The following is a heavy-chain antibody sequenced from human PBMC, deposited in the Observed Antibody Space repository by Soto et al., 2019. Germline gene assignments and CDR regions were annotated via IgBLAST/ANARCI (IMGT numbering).Heavy chain of an antibody. D-gene: IGHD6-13*01. CDR2: IYYSGST. V-gene: IGHV4-59*01. CDR1: GGSISSYY. CDR3: AREVAAAAFNWFDP. J-gene: IGHJ5*02. Sequence: SETLSLTCTVSGGSISSYYWSWIRQPPWKGLEWIGYIYYSGSTNYNPSLKSRVTISVDTSKNQFSLKLSSVTAADTAVYYCAREVAAAAFNWFDPWGQGTLVTVSS.